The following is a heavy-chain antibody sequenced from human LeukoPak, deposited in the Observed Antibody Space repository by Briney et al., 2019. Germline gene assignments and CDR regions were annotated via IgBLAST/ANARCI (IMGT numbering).Heavy chain of an antibody. Sequence: GGSLRLSCAASGFTFDDYAMHWVRQAPGKGLEWVSGISWNSGSIGYADSVKGRSTISRDNAKNSLYLQMNSLRAEDTALYYCAAALCYYDSSGPVDYWGQGTLVTVSS. V-gene: IGHV3-9*01. CDR3: AAALCYYDSSGPVDY. CDR2: ISWNSGSI. J-gene: IGHJ4*02. CDR1: GFTFDDYA. D-gene: IGHD3-22*01.